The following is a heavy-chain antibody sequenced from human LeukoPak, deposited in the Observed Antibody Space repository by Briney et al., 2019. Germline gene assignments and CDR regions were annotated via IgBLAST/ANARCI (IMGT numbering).Heavy chain of an antibody. D-gene: IGHD3-16*02. Sequence: PSETLSLTCTVSGGSVSSGSYYWSWIRQPPEKGLEWIGCISYRGSTNYNPSLKSRVTISVDTSKNHFSLKLTSVTAADTGVYYCARGRGLAVITPYSDSWGQGTLVTVSS. V-gene: IGHV4-61*03. CDR3: ARGRGLAVITPYSDS. CDR1: GGSVSSGSYY. CDR2: ISYRGST. J-gene: IGHJ4*02.